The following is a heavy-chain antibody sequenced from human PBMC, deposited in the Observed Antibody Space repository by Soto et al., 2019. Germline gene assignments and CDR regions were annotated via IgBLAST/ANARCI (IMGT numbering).Heavy chain of an antibody. J-gene: IGHJ4*02. CDR2: IYYSGST. CDR3: ARREPLAGTWY. Sequence: SETLSLTCTVSGGSISSSSYYWGWIRQPPGKGLEWIGSIYYSGSTYYNPSLKSRVTISVDTSKNQFSLKLSSVTAADTAVYYCARREPLAGTWYWGQGTLVTVSS. CDR1: GGSISSSSYY. V-gene: IGHV4-39*01. D-gene: IGHD6-19*01.